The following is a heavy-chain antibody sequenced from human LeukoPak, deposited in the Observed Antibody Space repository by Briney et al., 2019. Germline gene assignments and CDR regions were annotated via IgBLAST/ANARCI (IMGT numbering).Heavy chain of an antibody. Sequence: PSETLSLTCTVSGGSISSYYWSWSRQPAGKGLEWIGRIYTSGSTNYNPSLKRRVTMSVDTSKNQFSLKLSSVTAADTAVYYCARDLAYGSGMGYFDYWGQGTLVTVSS. J-gene: IGHJ4*02. CDR3: ARDLAYGSGMGYFDY. V-gene: IGHV4-4*07. D-gene: IGHD3-10*01. CDR2: IYTSGST. CDR1: GGSISSYY.